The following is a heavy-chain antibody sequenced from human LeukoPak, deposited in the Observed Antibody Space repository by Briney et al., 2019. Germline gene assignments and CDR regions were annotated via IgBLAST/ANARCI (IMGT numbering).Heavy chain of an antibody. Sequence: GGSLRLSCAASGFTFSSYGMSWVRQAPGKGLEWVSAISGSGGSTYYADSVKGRFTISRDNSNNTLYLQMYSLRAEDRAVYYCAKGWYSSGWSVVSYFDCGGQGTLVPVP. D-gene: IGHD6-19*01. CDR3: AKGWYSSGWSVVSYFDC. CDR1: GFTFSSYG. V-gene: IGHV3-23*01. J-gene: IGHJ4*02. CDR2: ISGSGGST.